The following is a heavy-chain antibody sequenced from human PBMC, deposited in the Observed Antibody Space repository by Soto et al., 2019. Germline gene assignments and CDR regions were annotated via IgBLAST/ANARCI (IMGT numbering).Heavy chain of an antibody. Sequence: PSETLSLTCTVSGGSISSSSYYWGWIRQPPGKGLEWIGSIYYSGSTYYNPSLKSRVTISVDTSKNQFSLKLSSVTAADTAVYYCASPIQDYYGSGSYPPFYFDYWGQGTLVTVSS. CDR3: ASPIQDYYGSGSYPPFYFDY. CDR1: GGSISSSSYY. CDR2: IYYSGST. J-gene: IGHJ4*02. V-gene: IGHV4-39*01. D-gene: IGHD3-10*01.